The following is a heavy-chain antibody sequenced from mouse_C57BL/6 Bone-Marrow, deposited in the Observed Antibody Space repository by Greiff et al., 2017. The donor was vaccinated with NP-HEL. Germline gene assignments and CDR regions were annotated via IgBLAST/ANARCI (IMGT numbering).Heavy chain of an antibody. J-gene: IGHJ2*01. Sequence: VKLMESGPELVKPGASVKISCKASGYAFSSSWMNWVKQRPGKGLEWIGRIYPGDGDTNYNGKFKGKATLTADKSSSTAYMQLSSLTSEDSAVYFCAIYYYGSSIFDYWGQGTTLTVSS. CDR2: IYPGDGDT. CDR1: GYAFSSSW. D-gene: IGHD1-1*01. V-gene: IGHV1-82*01. CDR3: AIYYYGSSIFDY.